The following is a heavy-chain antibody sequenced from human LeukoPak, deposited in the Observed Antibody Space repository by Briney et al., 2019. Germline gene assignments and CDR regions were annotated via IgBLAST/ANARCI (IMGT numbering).Heavy chain of an antibody. CDR1: GFTFSSYA. Sequence: RSLRLSCAASGFTFSSYAMHWVRQAPGKGLEWVAVISYDGSNKYYADSVKGRFTISRDNSKNTLYLQMNSLRAEDTAVYYCARDRDCSGGSCYSTLFDYWGQGTLVTVSS. CDR3: ARDRDCSGGSCYSTLFDY. CDR2: ISYDGSNK. J-gene: IGHJ4*02. V-gene: IGHV3-30-3*01. D-gene: IGHD2-15*01.